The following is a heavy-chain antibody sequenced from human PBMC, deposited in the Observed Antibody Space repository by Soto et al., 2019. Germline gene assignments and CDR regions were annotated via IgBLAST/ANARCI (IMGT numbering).Heavy chain of an antibody. D-gene: IGHD3-3*01. Sequence: PGGSLRLSCAASGFTFSGYAMSWVRQAPGKGLEWVSGISGSGHTTYYADSVKGRFTISRDNFKNALFLQMSSLRAEDTAVYYCAKDVSDDIWSGPYYWGEGPLVTVSS. CDR2: ISGSGHTT. CDR1: GFTFSGYA. J-gene: IGHJ4*02. CDR3: AKDVSDDIWSGPYY. V-gene: IGHV3-23*01.